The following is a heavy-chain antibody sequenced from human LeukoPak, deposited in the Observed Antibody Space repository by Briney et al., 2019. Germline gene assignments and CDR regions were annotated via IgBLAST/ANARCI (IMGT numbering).Heavy chain of an antibody. D-gene: IGHD1-14*01. V-gene: IGHV3-48*01. J-gene: IGHJ4*02. CDR2: ISTRNTI. CDR3: ARGDHHDDKVVGIDY. Sequence: PGGSLRLSCEVSGFTFSSYSLYWVRQAPGKGLEWLSYISTRNTIYYGDSVKGRFTISRDNAKNSLFLQMNSLRAEDTALYYCARGDHHDDKVVGIDYWGQGTLVTVSS. CDR1: GFTFSSYS.